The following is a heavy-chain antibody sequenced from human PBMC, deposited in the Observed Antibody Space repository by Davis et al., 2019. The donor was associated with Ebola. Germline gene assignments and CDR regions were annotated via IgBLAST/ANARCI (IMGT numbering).Heavy chain of an antibody. V-gene: IGHV4-4*02. CDR2: IYHSGST. CDR3: ARQYSSGWLDY. J-gene: IGHJ4*02. Sequence: GSLRLSCAVSGGSISSSNWWSWVRQPPGKGLEWIGHIYHSGSTNYNPSLKSRVTISRDTSKNQFSLKVNSVAAADTAMYYCARQYSSGWLDYWGQGTLVTVSS. D-gene: IGHD6-19*01. CDR1: GGSISSSNW.